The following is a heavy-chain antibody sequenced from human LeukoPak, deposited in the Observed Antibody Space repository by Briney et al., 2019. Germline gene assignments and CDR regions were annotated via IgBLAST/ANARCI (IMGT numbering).Heavy chain of an antibody. J-gene: IGHJ4*02. Sequence: ASVKVSCKASGYTFTSYYTHWVRQAPGQGLEWMGIINPSGGSTSYAQKFQGRVTITRDTSTSTVYMELSSLRSEGTAVYYCARDQAIAVAGTGLDYWGQGTLVTVSS. CDR1: GYTFTSYY. CDR2: INPSGGST. CDR3: ARDQAIAVAGTGLDY. V-gene: IGHV1-46*01. D-gene: IGHD6-19*01.